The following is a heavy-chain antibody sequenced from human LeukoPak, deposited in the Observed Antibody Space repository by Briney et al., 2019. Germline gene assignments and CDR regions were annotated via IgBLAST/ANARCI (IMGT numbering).Heavy chain of an antibody. D-gene: IGHD6-6*01. CDR1: GFTLNNFA. Sequence: PGGSLRLSCAASGFTLNNFAMAWVRQAPGKGLEWVSGISGNGGSTYYTDSVKGRFTVSRDNSKNTLFLVMNSLRAEDTAVYYCAKDAISSIAVRRFDYWGQGTLVTVSS. V-gene: IGHV3-23*01. J-gene: IGHJ4*02. CDR3: AKDAISSIAVRRFDY. CDR2: ISGNGGST.